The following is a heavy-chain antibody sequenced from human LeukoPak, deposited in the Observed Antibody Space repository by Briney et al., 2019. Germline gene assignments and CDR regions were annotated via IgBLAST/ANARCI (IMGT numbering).Heavy chain of an antibody. Sequence: PGGSLRLSCAASEFTFSLYARNWVRQAPGKGLEWVSYINDVSGDIHYADSVKGRFTISRDNAKNTLYLQMNSLRAEDTAVYYCARDTFQPGLIDYWGQGTLVTVSS. J-gene: IGHJ4*02. CDR3: ARDTFQPGLIDY. V-gene: IGHV3-21*05. D-gene: IGHD2-2*01. CDR2: INDVSGDI. CDR1: EFTFSLYA.